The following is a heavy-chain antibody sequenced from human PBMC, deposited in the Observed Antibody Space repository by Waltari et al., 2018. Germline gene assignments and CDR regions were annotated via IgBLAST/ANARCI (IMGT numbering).Heavy chain of an antibody. Sequence: QLQLQESGHGRVKPSETLSLTCPVPGGSIRSSTYYWGWIRQPPGTGLEWIGCVYYSGPTYYNPSLKSRVTISVDTSKNQFSLRLTSVTAADTAVYHCARMKVGAVFFGDSLDIWGQGTMVIVSS. V-gene: IGHV4-39*01. D-gene: IGHD3-16*01. CDR1: GGSIRSSTYY. CDR2: VYYSGPT. J-gene: IGHJ3*02. CDR3: ARMKVGAVFFGDSLDI.